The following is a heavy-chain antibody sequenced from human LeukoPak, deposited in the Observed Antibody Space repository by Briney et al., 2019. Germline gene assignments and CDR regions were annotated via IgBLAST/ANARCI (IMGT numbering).Heavy chain of an antibody. V-gene: IGHV1-8*01. CDR3: ARGPGWGQWHSYYYYMDV. CDR2: MNPNSGNT. J-gene: IGHJ6*03. CDR1: GYTFTSYD. Sequence: ASVKVSCKASGYTFTSYDINWVRQATGQGLEWMGWMNPNSGNTGYAQKFQGRVTMTRNTSISTAYMELSSLRSEDTAVYYCARGPGWGQWHSYYYYMDVWGKGTTVTISS. D-gene: IGHD6-19*01.